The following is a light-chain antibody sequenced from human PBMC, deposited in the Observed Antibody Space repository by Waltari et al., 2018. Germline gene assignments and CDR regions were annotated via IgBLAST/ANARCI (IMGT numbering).Light chain of an antibody. CDR2: GHN. V-gene: IGLV1-40*01. CDR1: TSNIGAGHD. CDR3: QSFDNMLSGGVV. Sequence: QSVLTQPPSVSGTPGQRVTISCSGSTSNIGAGHDVHGYQHLPGTAPKLPIYGHNNRPSGVPDRFSCSKSGTSASLAITGLQADDEADYFCQSFDNMLSGGVVFGGGTKLAVL. J-gene: IGLJ2*01.